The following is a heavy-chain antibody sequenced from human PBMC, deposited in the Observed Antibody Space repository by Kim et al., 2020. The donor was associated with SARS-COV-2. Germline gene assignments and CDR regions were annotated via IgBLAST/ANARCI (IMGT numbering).Heavy chain of an antibody. D-gene: IGHD4-17*01. J-gene: IGHJ4*02. CDR3: AKSGGDYGDKRFDY. Sequence: GGSLRLSCAASGFTFDDYAMHWVRQAPGKGLEWVSGISWNSGSIGYADSVKGRFTISRDNAKNSLYLQMNSLRAEDTALYYCAKSGGDYGDKRFDYWGQG. CDR2: ISWNSGSI. CDR1: GFTFDDYA. V-gene: IGHV3-9*01.